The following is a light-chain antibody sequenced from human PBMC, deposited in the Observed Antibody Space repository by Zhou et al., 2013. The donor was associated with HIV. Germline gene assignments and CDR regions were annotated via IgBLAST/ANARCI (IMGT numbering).Light chain of an antibody. CDR2: KAS. Sequence: DIQMTQSPSTLSASVGDRVTITCRASESISPWLAWYQQKPGKAPKLLIYKASTLEGGVPSRFSGSASGTEFTLTINCLQPDDFATYYCQQYHNLWTFGPGTKVEIK. V-gene: IGKV1-5*03. CDR3: QQYHNLWT. CDR1: ESISPW. J-gene: IGKJ1*01.